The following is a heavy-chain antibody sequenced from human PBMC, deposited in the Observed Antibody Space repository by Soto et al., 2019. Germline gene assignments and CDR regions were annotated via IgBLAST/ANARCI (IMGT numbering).Heavy chain of an antibody. CDR1: VGTFSGYA. CDR2: IIPIFGTA. V-gene: IGHV1-69*13. D-gene: IGHD3-16*01. Sequence: SVKVSCKASVGTFSGYAISWVRQAPGQGLEWMGGIIPIFGTANYAQKFQGRATITADESTSTAYMELSSLRSEDTAVYYCARESGYHGPGWGIDYWGQGTLVTVSS. J-gene: IGHJ4*02. CDR3: ARESGYHGPGWGIDY.